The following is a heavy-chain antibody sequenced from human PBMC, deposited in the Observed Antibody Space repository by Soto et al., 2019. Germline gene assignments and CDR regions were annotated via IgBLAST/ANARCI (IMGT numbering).Heavy chain of an antibody. CDR1: GFIFSSYG. CDR3: ATIAVPPAFDI. V-gene: IGHV3-30*03. D-gene: IGHD6-19*01. CDR2: MSFDGSIK. J-gene: IGHJ3*02. Sequence: QVQLVESGGGVVQPGRSLRLSCAASGFIFSSYGMNWVRQAPGKGLEWVAVMSFDGSIKYYADSVKGRFTISRDNSKNTLYLQMNSLRAEYTAVDYCATIAVPPAFDIWGQGTMVTVSS.